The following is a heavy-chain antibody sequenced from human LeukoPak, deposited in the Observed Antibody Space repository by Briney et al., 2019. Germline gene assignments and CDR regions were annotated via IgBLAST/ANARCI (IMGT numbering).Heavy chain of an antibody. CDR3: ARDRGIVVVPAARTTVRLDP. D-gene: IGHD2-2*01. CDR2: INPNSGGT. CDR1: GYTFTGYY. J-gene: IGHJ5*02. Sequence: GASVKVSCKASGYTFTGYYMHWVRQAPGQGLEWMGWINPNSGGTNYAQKFQGRVTMTRDTSISTAYMELSRLRSDDTAVYYCARDRGIVVVPAARTTVRLDPWGQGTLVTVSS. V-gene: IGHV1-2*02.